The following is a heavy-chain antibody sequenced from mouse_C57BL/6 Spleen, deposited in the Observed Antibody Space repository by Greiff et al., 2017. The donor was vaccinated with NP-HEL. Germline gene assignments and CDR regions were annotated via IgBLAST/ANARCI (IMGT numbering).Heavy chain of an antibody. Sequence: QVQLQQPGAELVKPGASVKMSCKASGYTFTSYWITWVKQRPGQGLEWIGDIYPGSGSTNYNEKFKSKATLTVDTSSSTAYMQLSSLTSEDAAVYYCARGITTVVAPCVWGTGTTVTVSS. CDR1: GYTFTSYW. CDR2: IYPGSGST. D-gene: IGHD1-1*01. J-gene: IGHJ1*03. V-gene: IGHV1-55*01. CDR3: ARGITTVVAPCV.